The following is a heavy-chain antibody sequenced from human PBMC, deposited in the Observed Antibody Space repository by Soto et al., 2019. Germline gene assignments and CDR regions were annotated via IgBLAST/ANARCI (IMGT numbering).Heavy chain of an antibody. J-gene: IGHJ4*02. CDR3: ARDKGDTIFGVAPPFDY. CDR2: IIPYNGNT. V-gene: IGHV1-18*01. D-gene: IGHD3-3*01. CDR1: GGTFSSYA. Sequence: ASVKVSCKASGGTFSSYAISWVRQAPGQGLEWMGGIIPYNGNTNYAQKLQGRVTMTTDTSTSTAYMGLRSLRSDDTAVYYCARDKGDTIFGVAPPFDYWGQGTLVTVSS.